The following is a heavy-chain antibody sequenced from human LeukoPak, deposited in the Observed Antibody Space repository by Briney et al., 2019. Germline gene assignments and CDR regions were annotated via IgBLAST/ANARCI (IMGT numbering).Heavy chain of an antibody. CDR2: ISSRSSTI. V-gene: IGHV3-48*04. CDR3: ARDRSGYDDTLWGSHDAFDI. CDR1: GFTFSTYS. J-gene: IGHJ3*02. Sequence: GGSLRLSCAASGFTFSTYSMNWVRQAPGKGLEWVSYISSRSSTIYHADSVKGRFTISRDNAKNSLYLQMNSLRVEDTAVYYCARDRSGYDDTLWGSHDAFDIWGQGTMVTVSS. D-gene: IGHD3-16*01.